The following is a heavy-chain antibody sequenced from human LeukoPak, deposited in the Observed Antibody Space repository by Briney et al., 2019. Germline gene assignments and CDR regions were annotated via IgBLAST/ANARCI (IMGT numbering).Heavy chain of an antibody. CDR3: ARDSYYYDSSTFDY. Sequence: ASVEVSCKASGYTFTSYGISWVRQAPGQGLEWMGWISAYNGNTNYAQKLQGRVTMTTDTSTSTAYMELRSLRSDDTAVYYCARDSYYYDSSTFDYWGRGTLVTVSS. V-gene: IGHV1-18*01. D-gene: IGHD3-22*01. CDR1: GYTFTSYG. CDR2: ISAYNGNT. J-gene: IGHJ4*02.